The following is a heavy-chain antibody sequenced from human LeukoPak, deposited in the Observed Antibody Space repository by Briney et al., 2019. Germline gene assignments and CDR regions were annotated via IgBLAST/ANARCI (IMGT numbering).Heavy chain of an antibody. V-gene: IGHV4-61*02. CDR3: ARDYSSSNYYYYYMDV. Sequence: ASETLSLTCTVSGGSISSGSYYRSWIRQPAGKGLEWIGRIYTSGSTNYNPSLKSRVTISVDTSKNQFSLKLSSVTAADTAVYYCARDYSSSNYYYYYMDVWGKGTTVTVSS. CDR1: GGSISSGSYY. CDR2: IYTSGST. J-gene: IGHJ6*03. D-gene: IGHD6-6*01.